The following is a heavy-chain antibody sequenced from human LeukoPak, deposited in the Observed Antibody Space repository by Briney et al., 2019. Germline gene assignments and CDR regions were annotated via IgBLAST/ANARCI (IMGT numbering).Heavy chain of an antibody. CDR1: GFTFSTYA. CDR2: ISGSGGST. J-gene: IGHJ4*02. D-gene: IGHD5-24*01. Sequence: GGSLRLSCAASGFTFSTYAMTWVRQAPGKGLEWVSVISGSGGSTYYADSVKGRFTISRDNSKNTLYLQMNSLRAEDTAVYYCAKSGYDPIWLQFSDYWGQGTLVTVSS. CDR3: AKSGYDPIWLQFSDY. V-gene: IGHV3-23*01.